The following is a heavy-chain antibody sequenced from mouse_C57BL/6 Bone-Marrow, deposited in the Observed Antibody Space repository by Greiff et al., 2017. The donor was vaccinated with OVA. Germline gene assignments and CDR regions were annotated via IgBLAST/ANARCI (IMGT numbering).Heavy chain of an antibody. V-gene: IGHV1-74*01. J-gene: IGHJ3*01. CDR2: IHPSDSDT. CDR1: GYNFTSYW. CDR3: EIWDGYYGNYGLFAY. D-gene: IGHD2-1*01. Sequence: QVQLQQPGAELVKPGASVKGGGESSGYNFTSYWMHWVKQRPGQGLEWIGRIHPSDSDTNDNQKFKGKATLTADKSSSTAYMQRSSLTSEDTAVYYCEIWDGYYGNYGLFAYWGQGTLVTVSA.